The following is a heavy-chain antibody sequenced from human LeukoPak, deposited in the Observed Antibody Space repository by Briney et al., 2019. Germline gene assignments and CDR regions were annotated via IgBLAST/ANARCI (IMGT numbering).Heavy chain of an antibody. D-gene: IGHD3-10*02. CDR2: ISSSGGTI. J-gene: IGHJ6*04. V-gene: IGHV3-48*03. CDR3: AELGITMIGLV. CDR1: GFTFSSYE. Sequence: GGSLRLSCAASGFTFSSYEMNWVRQAPGKGLEWVSYISSSGGTIYYADSMKGRLTISRNNGKNSMYLQMNSLRAEDTAVYYCAELGITMIGLVWGKGTTVTISS.